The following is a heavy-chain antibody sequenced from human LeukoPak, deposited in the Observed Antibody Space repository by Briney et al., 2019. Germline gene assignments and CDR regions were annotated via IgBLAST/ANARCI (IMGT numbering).Heavy chain of an antibody. D-gene: IGHD2-15*01. CDR3: AKAGYGGSSTTTYGDY. CDR1: GFTFSTYN. Sequence: GRSLRLSCAASGFTFSTYNMHWVRQAPGKGLEWVALISYDGSKYYADAVKGRFSISRDNSKNTLYLQMNSLRVEDTAVYYCAKAGYGGSSTTTYGDYWGQGTLVTVSS. J-gene: IGHJ4*02. V-gene: IGHV3-30*18. CDR2: ISYDGSK.